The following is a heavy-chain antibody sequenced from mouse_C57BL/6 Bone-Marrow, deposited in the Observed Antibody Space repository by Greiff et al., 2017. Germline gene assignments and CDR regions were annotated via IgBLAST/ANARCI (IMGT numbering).Heavy chain of an antibody. J-gene: IGHJ4*01. CDR3: ARAEARGQLRLEGAMDY. V-gene: IGHV1-69*01. D-gene: IGHD3-2*02. CDR2: IDPSDSYT. Sequence: QVQLQQPGAELVMPGASVKLSCKASGYTFTSYWMHWVKQRPGQGLEWIGEIDPSDSYTNYNQKFKGKSTLTVDKSSSTAYMQLSSLTSEDSAVYYCARAEARGQLRLEGAMDYWGQGTLVTVSS. CDR1: GYTFTSYW.